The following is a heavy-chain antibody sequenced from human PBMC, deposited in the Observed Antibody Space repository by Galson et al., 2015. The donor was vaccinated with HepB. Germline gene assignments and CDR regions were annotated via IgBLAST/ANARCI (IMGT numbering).Heavy chain of an antibody. D-gene: IGHD1-26*01. CDR3: AREATPTNSGRYWGFSFYYCGMDV. CDR2: ISYDGSNK. Sequence: SLRLSCAASGFTFSSYAMHWVRQAPGKGLEWVAVISYDGSNKYYADAVKGRFTISRDNSKNTLYLQMNSLRAEDTAVYYCAREATPTNSGRYWGFSFYYCGMDVWGQGTTVTVSS. V-gene: IGHV3-30*04. J-gene: IGHJ6*02. CDR1: GFTFSSYA.